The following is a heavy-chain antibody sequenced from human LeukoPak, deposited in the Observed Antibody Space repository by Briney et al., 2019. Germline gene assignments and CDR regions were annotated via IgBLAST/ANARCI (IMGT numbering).Heavy chain of an antibody. CDR1: GGSIRGYF. Sequence: SETLSLTCTVSGGSIRGYFWTWIRQPPGKGLEWIGYIYYSGSTNYNPSLKSRVTIAVDTSKNQFSLRLSSVTAADTAVYYCAMAFSRSWYYFDYWGQGTLVTVSS. CDR2: IYYSGST. CDR3: AMAFSRSWYYFDY. V-gene: IGHV4-59*01. J-gene: IGHJ4*02. D-gene: IGHD6-13*01.